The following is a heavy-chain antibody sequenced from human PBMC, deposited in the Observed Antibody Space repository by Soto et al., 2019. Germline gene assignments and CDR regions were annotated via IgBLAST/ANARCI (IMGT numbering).Heavy chain of an antibody. CDR2: ISGSGGST. D-gene: IGHD2-2*01. J-gene: IGHJ6*03. V-gene: IGHV3-23*01. CDR3: AKGGGGDIVVVPAAIDYYYYYMDV. CDR1: GFTFSSYA. Sequence: EVQLLESGGGLVQPGGSLRLSCAASGFTFSSYAMSWVRQAPGKGREWVSAISGSGGSTYYADSVKGRFTISRDNSNKTLYLQMNSLSAEDTAVYYCAKGGGGDIVVVPAAIDYYYYYMDVWGKGTTVTVSS.